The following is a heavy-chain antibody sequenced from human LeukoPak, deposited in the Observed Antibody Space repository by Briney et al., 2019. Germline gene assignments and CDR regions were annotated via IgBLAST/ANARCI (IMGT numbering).Heavy chain of an antibody. D-gene: IGHD6-25*01. Sequence: GGSLRLSCAASGFTFSSYGMHWVRQAPGKGLEWVAVISYDGSNKYYAGSVKGRFTISRDNSKNTLYLQMNSLRAEDTAVYYCAKDPYSGYYFDYWGQGTLVTVSS. V-gene: IGHV3-30*18. J-gene: IGHJ4*02. CDR1: GFTFSSYG. CDR3: AKDPYSGYYFDY. CDR2: ISYDGSNK.